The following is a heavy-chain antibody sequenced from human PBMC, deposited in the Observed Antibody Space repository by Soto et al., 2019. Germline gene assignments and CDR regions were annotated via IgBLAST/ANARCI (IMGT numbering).Heavy chain of an antibody. V-gene: IGHV4-59*01. Sequence: SETLSLTCTVSGDSISSYYWSWIRQPPGKGLEWIGYIYYSGSTNYNPSLKSRVTISVDTPKNQFSLKLTSVTAADTSVYYCARGVATIGLWGQRTLVTVSS. D-gene: IGHD5-12*01. CDR3: ARGVATIGL. J-gene: IGHJ4*02. CDR1: GDSISSYY. CDR2: IYYSGST.